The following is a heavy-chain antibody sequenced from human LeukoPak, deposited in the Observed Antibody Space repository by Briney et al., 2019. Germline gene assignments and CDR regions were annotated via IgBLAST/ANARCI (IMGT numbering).Heavy chain of an antibody. CDR1: GYTFTNYD. J-gene: IGHJ6*02. CDR2: MNPNSGYT. Sequence: ASVKVSCKASGYTFTNYDINWVRQATGQGLEWMGWMNPNSGYTGYAQKCQGRFTMTRNTSISTAYMELSSLRSEDTAVYYCARGAVIPATMGYYGMDVWGQGTTVSVSS. V-gene: IGHV1-8*01. CDR3: ARGAVIPATMGYYGMDV. D-gene: IGHD2-2*01.